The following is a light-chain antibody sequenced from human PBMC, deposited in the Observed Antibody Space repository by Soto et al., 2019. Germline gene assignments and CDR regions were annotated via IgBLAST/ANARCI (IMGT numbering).Light chain of an antibody. CDR3: SSYTGSTNYV. CDR2: QVT. J-gene: IGLJ1*01. CDR1: SSDVGIYNY. V-gene: IGLV2-14*01. Sequence: QSVLTQPASVSGSPGQSITISCTGTSSDVGIYNYVSWYQQHPGNAPKLMIYQVTNRPSGVSNRFSGSKSGNTASLTISGLQAEDEADYYCSSYTGSTNYVFGTGTKV.